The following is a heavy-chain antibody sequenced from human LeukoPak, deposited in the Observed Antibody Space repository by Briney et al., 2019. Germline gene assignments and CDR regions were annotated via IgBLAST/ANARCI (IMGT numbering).Heavy chain of an antibody. D-gene: IGHD4-17*01. J-gene: IGHJ4*02. CDR3: ARLFGGVTTFDY. V-gene: IGHV3-7*01. CDR2: VWPDGGEQ. Sequence: GGSLRLSCAGSAFSFSSYSMSWVRQGPGKGLEWVATVWPDGGEQRYVDSVRGRFTISRDNAKSLLYLQMLSLSVEDTAVYFCARLFGGVTTFDYWGQGALVTVSS. CDR1: AFSFSSYS.